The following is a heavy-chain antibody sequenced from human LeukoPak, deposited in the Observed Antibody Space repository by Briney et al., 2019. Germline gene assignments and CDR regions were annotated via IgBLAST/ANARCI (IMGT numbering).Heavy chain of an antibody. Sequence: PGGSLRLSCEASGFSFSSFWMSWVRQAPGKGLEWVANIKQDGSEENYVESVKGRFTISRDNAKKPLYLQMNSLRVEDTAVYYCARFISLGAWGQGTLVTVSS. CDR2: IKQDGSEE. J-gene: IGHJ5*02. D-gene: IGHD3-10*01. CDR1: GFSFSSFW. CDR3: ARFISLGA. V-gene: IGHV3-7*01.